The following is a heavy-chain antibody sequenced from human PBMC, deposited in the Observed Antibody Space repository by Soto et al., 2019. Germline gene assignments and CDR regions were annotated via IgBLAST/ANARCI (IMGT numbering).Heavy chain of an antibody. CDR3: ARGGSFFGSSWYLDY. CDR1: GFTFSSYG. CDR2: IWYDGSNK. D-gene: IGHD6-13*01. V-gene: IGHV3-33*01. J-gene: IGHJ4*02. Sequence: GGSLRLSCAASGFTFSSYGMHWVRQAPGKGLEWVAVIWYDGSNKYYVDSVKGRFTISRDNSKNTLYLQMNSLRAEDTAVYYCARGGSFFGSSWYLDYWGQGTLVTVSS.